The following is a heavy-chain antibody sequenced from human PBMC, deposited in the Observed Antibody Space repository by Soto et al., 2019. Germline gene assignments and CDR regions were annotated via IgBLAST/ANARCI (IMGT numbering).Heavy chain of an antibody. CDR2: IYYSGST. J-gene: IGHJ4*02. D-gene: IGHD3-22*01. CDR3: ASYGSGYRYYFDY. CDR1: GGSISSSSYY. Sequence: QLQLQESGPGLVKPSETLSLTCTVSGGSISSSSYYWGWIRQPPGKGLEWIGSIYYSGSTYYNPSLKSRVTISVDTSKNQFSLKLSSVTAADTAVYYCASYGSGYRYYFDYWGQGTLVTVSS. V-gene: IGHV4-39*01.